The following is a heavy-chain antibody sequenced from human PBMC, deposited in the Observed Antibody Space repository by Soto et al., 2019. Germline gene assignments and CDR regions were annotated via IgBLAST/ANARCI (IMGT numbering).Heavy chain of an antibody. Sequence: GGSLRLSCAASGFTFSSYSMNWVRQAPGKGLEWVSYISSSSSTIYYADSVKGRFTISRDNAKNSLYLQMNSLRAEDTAVYYCWVRGSPQVRSEDVWGKGTTVTVSS. CDR3: WVRGSPQVRSEDV. D-gene: IGHD2-21*01. V-gene: IGHV3-48*01. CDR1: GFTFSSYS. J-gene: IGHJ6*04. CDR2: ISSSSSTI.